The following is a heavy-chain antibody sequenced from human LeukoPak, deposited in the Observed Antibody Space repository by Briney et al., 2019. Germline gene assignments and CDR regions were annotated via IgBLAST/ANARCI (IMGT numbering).Heavy chain of an antibody. CDR1: RLPLQIC. CDR2: IRNGGSNI. J-gene: IGHJ4*02. V-gene: IGHV3-48*03. Sequence: PGRSQRLFQAVWRLPLQICELQCATGAPGGGLVCISYIRNGGSNIYYVDSVKGRFTTSRDNPKKSLYLQMNSLRAEDTAIYYCAREYASSSGNVFDYWGPGAMVSVSS. D-gene: IGHD6-6*01. CDR3: AREYASSSGNVFDY.